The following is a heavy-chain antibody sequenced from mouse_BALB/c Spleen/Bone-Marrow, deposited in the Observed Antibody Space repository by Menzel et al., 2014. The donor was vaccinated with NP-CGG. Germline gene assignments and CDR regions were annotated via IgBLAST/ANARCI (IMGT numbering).Heavy chain of an antibody. D-gene: IGHD1-2*01. CDR1: GFDFSRYW. CDR3: ARMHYYGYVAY. CDR2: INPDSSTI. V-gene: IGHV4-1*02. Sequence: VKLVESGGGRVQPGGSLKLSCAASGFDFSRYWMSWVRQAPGKGLEWIGEINPDSSTINYTPSLKDKFIISRDNAKNTLYLQMSKVRSEDTALYYCARMHYYGYVAYWGQGTLVTVSA. J-gene: IGHJ3*01.